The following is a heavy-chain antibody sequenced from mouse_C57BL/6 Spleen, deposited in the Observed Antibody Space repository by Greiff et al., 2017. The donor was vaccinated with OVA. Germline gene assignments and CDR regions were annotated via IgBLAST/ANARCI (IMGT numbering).Heavy chain of an antibody. Sequence: QVQLQQPGAELVRPGSSVKLSCKASGYTFTSYWMHWVKQSPIQGLEWIGNIDPSDSDTHYNQKFKGKATLTVDKSSSTAFMQLSSLTAEDAAVYYCGRHYGSSLDYWGQGTTLTVSS. CDR2: IDPSDSDT. D-gene: IGHD1-1*01. J-gene: IGHJ2*01. CDR3: GRHYGSSLDY. CDR1: GYTFTSYW. V-gene: IGHV1-52*01.